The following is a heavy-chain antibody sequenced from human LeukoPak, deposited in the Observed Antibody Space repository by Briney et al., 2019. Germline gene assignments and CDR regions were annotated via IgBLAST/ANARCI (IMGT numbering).Heavy chain of an antibody. CDR1: GGSITNTNYY. V-gene: IGHV4-39*07. Sequence: KDSETLSLTCTVSGGSITNTNYYWAWIRQPPGEGLEWIGSVYHSGITYYTPSLKSRVSISVDTSKNQFSLNLSSVTAADTAVYYCARGRDEYKGGNYWGQGTLVTVSS. D-gene: IGHD5-24*01. CDR2: VYHSGIT. J-gene: IGHJ4*02. CDR3: ARGRDEYKGGNY.